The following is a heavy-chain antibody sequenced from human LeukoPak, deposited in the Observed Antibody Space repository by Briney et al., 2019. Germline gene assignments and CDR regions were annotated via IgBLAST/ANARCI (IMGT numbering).Heavy chain of an antibody. J-gene: IGHJ5*02. D-gene: IGHD3-9*01. V-gene: IGHV4-4*07. CDR2: IYTSGST. Sequence: SETLSLTCTVSGGSISSYYWSWIRQPAGKGLEWIGRIYTSGSTNYNPSLTSRVTMSVDTSKNQFSLKLSSVTAADTAVYYCAREDILTGYNWFDPWGQGTLVTVSS. CDR3: AREDILTGYNWFDP. CDR1: GGSISSYY.